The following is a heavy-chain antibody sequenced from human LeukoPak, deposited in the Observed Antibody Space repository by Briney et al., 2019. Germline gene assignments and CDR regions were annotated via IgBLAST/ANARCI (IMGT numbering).Heavy chain of an antibody. V-gene: IGHV3-21*01. D-gene: IGHD6-19*01. Sequence: GGSLRLSCAASGFTFSSYSMNWVRQAPGKGLEWVSSISSSSSYIYYADSVKGRFTISRDNAKNSLYLQMNSLRAEDTAVYYCARNSGWYSNWFDPWGQGTLVTVSS. CDR1: GFTFSSYS. CDR2: ISSSSSYI. J-gene: IGHJ5*02. CDR3: ARNSGWYSNWFDP.